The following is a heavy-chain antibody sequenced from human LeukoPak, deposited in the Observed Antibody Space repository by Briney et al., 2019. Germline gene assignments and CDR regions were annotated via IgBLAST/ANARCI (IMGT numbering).Heavy chain of an antibody. CDR3: ARDCLGSSGCGDY. J-gene: IGHJ4*02. Sequence: GGSLRLSCAASGFTFSDYYMSWIRQAPGKGLEWVSYISSSISYTNYADSVRGRFTISRDNAKNSLYLQMNSLRAEDTAVYYYARDCLGSSGCGDYWGQGTLVTVSS. CDR2: ISSSISYT. D-gene: IGHD6-19*01. V-gene: IGHV3-11*05. CDR1: GFTFSDYY.